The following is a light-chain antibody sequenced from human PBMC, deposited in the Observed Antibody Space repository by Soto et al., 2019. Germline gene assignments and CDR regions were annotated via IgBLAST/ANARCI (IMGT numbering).Light chain of an antibody. J-gene: IGLJ1*01. CDR2: DVS. CDR3: SSYTSSSTLV. V-gene: IGLV2-14*01. CDR1: SSEVGGYNY. Sequence: QSVLTQPASVSGSPGQSISISCTGTSSEVGGYNYVSWYQQHPGKAPKLMIYDVSNRPSGVFNRFSGSKFGNTASLTISGLQVEDEADYYCSSYTSSSTLVFGTGTKVTVL.